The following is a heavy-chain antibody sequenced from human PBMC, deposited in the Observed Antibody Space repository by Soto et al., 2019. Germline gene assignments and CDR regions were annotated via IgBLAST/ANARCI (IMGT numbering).Heavy chain of an antibody. V-gene: IGHV5-10-1*03. CDR2: INPTDSYA. CDR3: ARVPTYDDYGMDV. CDR1: GYRFTDYW. J-gene: IGHJ6*02. Sequence: EVQLVQSGAEVKKPGESLRISCEGSGYRFTDYWSSWVRQMPGKGLEYMGKINPTDSYADYGPSFQGHITFSTDKSSNTAYLQWNSLQASDTAMYYCARVPTYDDYGMDVWGQGTTVTVSS.